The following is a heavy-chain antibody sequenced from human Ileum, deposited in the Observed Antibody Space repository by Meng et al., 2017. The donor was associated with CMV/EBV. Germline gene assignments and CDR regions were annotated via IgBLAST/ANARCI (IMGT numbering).Heavy chain of an antibody. Sequence: QAPLRASGPGLVTPPEPLSPTCPVSDGSISSYNWSWTRQSAGKGLEWIGRIHTSGTTNYNPSLKSRVTLSLDTSKDQFSLKLTSVTAADTAVYYCAREKSSCTSSTCYGVDSWGQGTLVTVSS. CDR2: IHTSGTT. J-gene: IGHJ4*02. CDR1: DGSISSYN. V-gene: IGHV4-4*07. CDR3: AREKSSCTSSTCYGVDS. D-gene: IGHD2-2*01.